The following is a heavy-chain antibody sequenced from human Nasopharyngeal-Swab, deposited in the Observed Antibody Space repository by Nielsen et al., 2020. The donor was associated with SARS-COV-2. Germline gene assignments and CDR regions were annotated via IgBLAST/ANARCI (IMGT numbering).Heavy chain of an antibody. Sequence: SETLSLTCTVSGGSISSYYWSWIRQPPGKGLEWIGYIYYSGSTNYNPSLKSRVTISVDTSKNQFSLKLSSVTAADTAVYYCARHREITIFGVVIIGAFDIWGQGTMVTVPS. V-gene: IGHV4-59*08. CDR3: ARHREITIFGVVIIGAFDI. D-gene: IGHD3-3*01. CDR1: GGSISSYY. CDR2: IYYSGST. J-gene: IGHJ3*02.